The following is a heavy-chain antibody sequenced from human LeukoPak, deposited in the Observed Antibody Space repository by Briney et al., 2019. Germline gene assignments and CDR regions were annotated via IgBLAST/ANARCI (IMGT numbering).Heavy chain of an antibody. V-gene: IGHV3-23*01. Sequence: GGSLRLSCAASGFTFSSYAMSWVRQSPGKGLEWVSAISGSGGSTYYADSVKGRFTISRDNSKNTLYLQMNSLRAEDTAVYYCAKEGAVAGTPYYFDYWGQGTLVTVSS. D-gene: IGHD6-19*01. J-gene: IGHJ4*02. CDR2: ISGSGGST. CDR3: AKEGAVAGTPYYFDY. CDR1: GFTFSSYA.